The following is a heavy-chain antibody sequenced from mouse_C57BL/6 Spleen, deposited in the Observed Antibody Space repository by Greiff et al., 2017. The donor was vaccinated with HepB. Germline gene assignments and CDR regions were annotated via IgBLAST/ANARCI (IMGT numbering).Heavy chain of an antibody. J-gene: IGHJ4*01. Sequence: EVMLVESGGGLVKPGGSLKLSCAASGFTFSDYGMHWVRQAPEKGLEWVAYISSGSSTIYYADTVKGRVTISRDNAKNTLFLQMTSLRSEDTAMYYCARKITTVFAPMDYWGQGTSVTVSS. D-gene: IGHD1-1*01. CDR1: GFTFSDYG. CDR3: ARKITTVFAPMDY. V-gene: IGHV5-17*01. CDR2: ISSGSSTI.